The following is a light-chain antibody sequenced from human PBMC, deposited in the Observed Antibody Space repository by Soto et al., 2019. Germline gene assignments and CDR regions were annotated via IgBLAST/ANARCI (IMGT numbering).Light chain of an antibody. CDR2: DVN. J-gene: IGLJ3*02. CDR1: RSDAGGYSY. Sequence: QSVLTQPASVSGSPGQSITISCTGTRSDAGGYSYVSWYQQHPGKAPKLIIFDVNNRPSGISNRFSGSASGSTASLTISGLQADDEADYYCSSSTGLSALWVFGGGTKLTVL. CDR3: SSSTGLSALWV. V-gene: IGLV2-14*03.